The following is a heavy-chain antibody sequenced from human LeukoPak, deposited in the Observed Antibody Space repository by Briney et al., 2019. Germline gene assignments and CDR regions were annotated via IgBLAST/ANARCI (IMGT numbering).Heavy chain of an antibody. D-gene: IGHD3-3*01. Sequence: ASVKVSCKASGYTFTSYGISWVRQAPGQGLEWMGWISAHNGNTNYAQKLQGRITMTTDTSTSTAYMELRSLRSDDTAVYYCAREIFGVPNVVGFDPWGQGTLVTVSS. CDR2: ISAHNGNT. CDR1: GYTFTSYG. CDR3: AREIFGVPNVVGFDP. J-gene: IGHJ5*02. V-gene: IGHV1-18*01.